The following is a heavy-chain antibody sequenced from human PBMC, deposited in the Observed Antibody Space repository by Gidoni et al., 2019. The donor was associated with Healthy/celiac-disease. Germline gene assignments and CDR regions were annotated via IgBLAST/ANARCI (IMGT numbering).Heavy chain of an antibody. Sequence: VQLVQSGAEVKKPGASVKVSCKASGDTFTSYYMHWARQAPGQRLEWRGIINPSGGSTSYAQKFQGRATMTRDTSTSTVYMELSSLRSEDTAVYYCARDLRLSGFDYWGQGTLVTVSS. D-gene: IGHD3-22*01. CDR1: GDTFTSYY. V-gene: IGHV1-46*01. J-gene: IGHJ4*02. CDR2: INPSGGST. CDR3: ARDLRLSGFDY.